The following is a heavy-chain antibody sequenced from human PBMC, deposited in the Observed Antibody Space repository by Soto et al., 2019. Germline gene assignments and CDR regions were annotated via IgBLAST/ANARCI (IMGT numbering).Heavy chain of an antibody. D-gene: IGHD3-10*01. V-gene: IGHV3-23*01. CDR1: GFPFGTTD. CDR2: IDGSGGIT. Sequence: GGSLRLSCAASGFPFGTTDMSWVRQAPGEGLEWVSTIDGSGGITFYADSVKGRFSISRDNSRNTVYLQMNSLRGDDTALYYCVKNSGWFNTWGQGALVTVSS. J-gene: IGHJ5*02. CDR3: VKNSGWFNT.